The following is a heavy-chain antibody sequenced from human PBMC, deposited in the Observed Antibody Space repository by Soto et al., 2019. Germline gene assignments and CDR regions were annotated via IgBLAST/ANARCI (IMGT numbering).Heavy chain of an antibody. CDR3: VKAFDNVNYYQHGLDV. CDR2: ISGFGTNT. J-gene: IGHJ6*02. D-gene: IGHD3-9*01. Sequence: EVQFLESGGGLVQPGGSLRLSCAASGFTFSDYAMNWVRQAPGKGLEWVSGISGFGTNTYYADSVKGRFTISRDNSKSTLHLQMNSLTAEDTAIYYCVKAFDNVNYYQHGLDVWGQGTTVSVS. V-gene: IGHV3-23*01. CDR1: GFTFSDYA.